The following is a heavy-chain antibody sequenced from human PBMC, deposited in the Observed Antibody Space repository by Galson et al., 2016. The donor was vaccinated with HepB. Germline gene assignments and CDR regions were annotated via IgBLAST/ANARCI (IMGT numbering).Heavy chain of an antibody. CDR2: IFYSGST. Sequence: LSLTCTVSGGSISSYYWSWIRQPPGKGLEWIGYIFYSGSTNYNPSLKSRVTISVDTPKSQFSLRLSSVTAADTAVYYCAARPRYDFWSGYSQLEYFQHGGQGTLVTVSS. CDR3: AARPRYDFWSGYSQLEYFQH. J-gene: IGHJ1*01. D-gene: IGHD3-3*01. V-gene: IGHV4-59*08. CDR1: GGSISSYY.